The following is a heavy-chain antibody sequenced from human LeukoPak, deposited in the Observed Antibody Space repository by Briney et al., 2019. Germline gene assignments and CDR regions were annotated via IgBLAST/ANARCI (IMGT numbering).Heavy chain of an antibody. V-gene: IGHV3-23*01. CDR1: GFTFSSYA. CDR2: ISGSGGST. D-gene: IGHD2-2*01. CDR3: AKGGVVVPAADGYYFDY. J-gene: IGHJ4*02. Sequence: GGSLRLSCAASGFTFSSYAMSWVRQAPGKGLEWVSAISGSGGSTYYADSVKGRFTISRDNSKNTLYLPMNSLRAEDTAVYYCAKGGVVVPAADGYYFDYWGQGTLVTVSS.